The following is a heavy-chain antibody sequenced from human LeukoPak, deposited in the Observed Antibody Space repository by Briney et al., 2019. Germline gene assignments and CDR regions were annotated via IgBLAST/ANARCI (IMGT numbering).Heavy chain of an antibody. D-gene: IGHD3-22*01. V-gene: IGHV4-39*01. Sequence: SETLSLTCTVSGGSISSSSYYWGWIRQPPGKGLEWIGSIYYSGSTYYNPSLKSRVTISVDTSKNQFSLKLSSATAADTAVYYCARRRGPTYYYDSSGYHFDYWGQGTLVTVSS. CDR3: ARRRGPTYYYDSSGYHFDY. CDR1: GGSISSSSYY. CDR2: IYYSGST. J-gene: IGHJ4*02.